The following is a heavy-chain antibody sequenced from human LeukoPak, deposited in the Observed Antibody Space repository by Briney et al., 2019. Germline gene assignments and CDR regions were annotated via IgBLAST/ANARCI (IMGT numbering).Heavy chain of an antibody. CDR1: GFTFDDYA. CDR2: ISWNSGSI. Sequence: GRSLRLSCAASGFTFDDYAMHWGRHAPGKGLEWVSGISWNSGSIGYADSVKGRFTISRDNAKNSLYLQMNSLRAEDTAVYYCARDDTFDYWGQGTLVTVSS. V-gene: IGHV3-9*01. J-gene: IGHJ4*02. CDR3: ARDDTFDY.